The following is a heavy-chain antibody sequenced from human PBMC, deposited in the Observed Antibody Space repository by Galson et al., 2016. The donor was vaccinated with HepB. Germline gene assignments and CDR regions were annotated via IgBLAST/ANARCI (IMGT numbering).Heavy chain of an antibody. CDR1: GYTFTVYY. J-gene: IGHJ4*02. CDR2: INPNSGDT. D-gene: IGHD3-22*01. V-gene: IGHV1-2*06. Sequence: SVKVSCKASGYTFTVYYMHWVRQAPGQGLEWMGRINPNSGDTNFAQNFQGRVTMTRDTSISTAYMELSRLRSDDTAVYYCARNGSNHNFDYWGQGTLVTVSS. CDR3: ARNGSNHNFDY.